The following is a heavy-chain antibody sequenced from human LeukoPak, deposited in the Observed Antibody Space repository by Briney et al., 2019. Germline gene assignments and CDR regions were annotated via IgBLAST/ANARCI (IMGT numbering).Heavy chain of an antibody. D-gene: IGHD6-13*01. CDR2: ISSSSSYI. Sequence: PGGSLRLSCAASGFTFSSYSMNWVRQAPGKGLEWVSSISSSSSYIYYADSVKGRFTISRDNAKNTLYLQMNSLRAEDTAVYYCQGGIATAGTIDYWGQGTLVTVSS. V-gene: IGHV3-21*01. J-gene: IGHJ4*02. CDR1: GFTFSSYS. CDR3: QGGIATAGTIDY.